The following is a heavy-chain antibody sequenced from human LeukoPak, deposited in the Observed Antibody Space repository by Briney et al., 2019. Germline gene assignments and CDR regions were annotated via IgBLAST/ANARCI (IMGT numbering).Heavy chain of an antibody. Sequence: ASVKVSCKASGGTFSSYAISWVRQAPGQGLEWMGGIIPIFGTANYAQKFQGRVTITADESTSTAYMELSSLRSEDTAVYYCASPASSYYDSSGHLDYWGQGTLVTVSS. CDR1: GGTFSSYA. CDR2: IIPIFGTA. D-gene: IGHD3-22*01. CDR3: ASPASSYYDSSGHLDY. V-gene: IGHV1-69*13. J-gene: IGHJ4*02.